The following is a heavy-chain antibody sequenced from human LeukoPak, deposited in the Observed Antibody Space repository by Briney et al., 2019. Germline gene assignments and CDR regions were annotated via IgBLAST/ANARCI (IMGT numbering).Heavy chain of an antibody. J-gene: IGHJ4*02. D-gene: IGHD5-18*01. Sequence: GGSLRLSCAASGFTFNIYAMSWVRQAPGKGLEWVSAITGSGGSTYFADSVKGRFTISRDNSKNTLYLQMDSLRAEDTAVYYCAKDQIQLWIVDYWGQGTLVTVSS. V-gene: IGHV3-23*01. CDR3: AKDQIQLWIVDY. CDR1: GFTFNIYA. CDR2: ITGSGGST.